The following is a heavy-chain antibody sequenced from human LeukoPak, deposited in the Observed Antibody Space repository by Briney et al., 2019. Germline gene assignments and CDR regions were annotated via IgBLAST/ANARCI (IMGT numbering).Heavy chain of an antibody. J-gene: IGHJ5*02. Sequence: GGSLRLSWAASGFTFSSSAMSWVRQAPGKGLEWVSAISGGGGSTYYADSVKGRFTISRDNSKNTLYLQMSSLRAEDTAVYYCAKGTEWLVPLGPWGQGTLVTVSS. V-gene: IGHV3-23*01. CDR1: GFTFSSSA. CDR2: ISGGGGST. CDR3: AKGTEWLVPLGP. D-gene: IGHD6-19*01.